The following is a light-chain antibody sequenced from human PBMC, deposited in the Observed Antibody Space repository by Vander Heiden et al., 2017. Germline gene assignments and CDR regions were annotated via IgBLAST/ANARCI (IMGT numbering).Light chain of an antibody. CDR1: QSVSSSN. J-gene: IGKJ5*01. V-gene: IGKV3-20*01. CDR3: QQYGSSTPIT. CDR2: GAS. Sequence: DIVLTQSPGTLSLSPGERATLSCRASQSVSSSNLAWYQQKPGQAPRLLIYGASSRATDSPDRFSGSGSGTDFTLTISRLEPEDFAVYYCQQYGSSTPITFGQGTRLEIK.